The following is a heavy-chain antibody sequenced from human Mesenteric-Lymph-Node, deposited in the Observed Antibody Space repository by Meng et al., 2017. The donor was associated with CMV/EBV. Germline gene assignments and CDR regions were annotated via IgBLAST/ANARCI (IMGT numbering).Heavy chain of an antibody. J-gene: IGHJ4*02. CDR3: AKDMIRGATPYYFHY. V-gene: IGHV3-23*01. CDR1: GFTFDDYG. Sequence: GESLKISCAASGFTFDDYGMSWVRQAPGKGLEWVSALNTHNNIYYADSVKGRFTISRDTSRNTLHLEMNSLRVEDTAVYYCAKDMIRGATPYYFHYWGQGTLVTVSS. CDR2: LNTHNNI. D-gene: IGHD3-10*01.